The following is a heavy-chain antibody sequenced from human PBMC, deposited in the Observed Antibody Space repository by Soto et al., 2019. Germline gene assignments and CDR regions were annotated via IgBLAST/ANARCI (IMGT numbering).Heavy chain of an antibody. V-gene: IGHV3-30-3*01. Sequence: QVQLVESGGGVVQPGRSLRLSCAASGFTFSSYAMHWVRQAPGKGLEWVAVISYDGSNKYYADSVKGRFTISRDNSKNTLYLQMNSLRAEDTAVYYCARVSSRPNWFDPWGQGTLVTVSS. D-gene: IGHD6-13*01. CDR3: ARVSSRPNWFDP. CDR1: GFTFSSYA. CDR2: ISYDGSNK. J-gene: IGHJ5*02.